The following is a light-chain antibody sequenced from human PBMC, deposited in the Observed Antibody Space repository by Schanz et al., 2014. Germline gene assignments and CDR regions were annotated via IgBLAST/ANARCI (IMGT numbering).Light chain of an antibody. CDR1: QSVRSN. Sequence: EIVMTQSPATLSLSPGERATLSCRASQSVRSNLAWYQQKPGQTPRLLIYGTSTRATGIPARFSGSGSGTEFTLTITSLQSEDFAVYYCQQYNNWPPLTFGGGTRLEIK. J-gene: IGKJ4*01. CDR3: QQYNNWPPLT. V-gene: IGKV3-15*01. CDR2: GTS.